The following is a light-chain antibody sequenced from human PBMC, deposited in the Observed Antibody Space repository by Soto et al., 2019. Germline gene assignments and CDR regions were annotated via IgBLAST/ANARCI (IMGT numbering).Light chain of an antibody. Sequence: DIQMTQSPSSLSTSVGDRVTITCRASQAISIYLAWYQQKPGKVPMLLIYAASTLQSGVPSRFSGSGSGTDFTLTISSLQPEDVATYYCQKYNSAPPTFGQGTKVEIK. V-gene: IGKV1-27*01. CDR1: QAISIY. CDR3: QKYNSAPPT. CDR2: AAS. J-gene: IGKJ1*01.